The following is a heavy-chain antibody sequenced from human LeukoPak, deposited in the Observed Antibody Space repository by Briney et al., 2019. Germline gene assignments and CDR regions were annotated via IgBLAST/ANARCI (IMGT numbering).Heavy chain of an antibody. D-gene: IGHD2-21*01. CDR3: ARAVLGQYSSDL. CDR1: GGSFRGYY. Sequence: PSETLSLTCAVYGGSFRGYYWSWIRQPPGKGLEWIGEIHYTGATNYKPSLKSRVTISGDPSKNQFSLRVSSVTAADTAVYYCARAVLGQYSSDLWGRGTLSLSPQ. CDR2: IHYTGAT. V-gene: IGHV4-34*01. J-gene: IGHJ2*01.